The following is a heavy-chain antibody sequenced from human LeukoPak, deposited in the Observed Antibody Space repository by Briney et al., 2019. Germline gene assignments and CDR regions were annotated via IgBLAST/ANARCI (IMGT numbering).Heavy chain of an antibody. Sequence: SETLSLTCTVSGGSISSSSYYWGWIRQPPGKGLEWIGSIYYSGSTYYNPSLKSRVTISVDTSKNQFSLKLSSVTAADTAVYYCARRMTTVTHNWFDPWGQGTLVTVSS. CDR1: GGSISSSSYY. V-gene: IGHV4-39*07. CDR3: ARRMTTVTHNWFDP. D-gene: IGHD4-17*01. CDR2: IYYSGST. J-gene: IGHJ5*02.